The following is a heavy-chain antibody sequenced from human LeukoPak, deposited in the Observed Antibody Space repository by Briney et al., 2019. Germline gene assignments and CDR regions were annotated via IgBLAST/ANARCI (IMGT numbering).Heavy chain of an antibody. V-gene: IGHV4-59*01. CDR2: IYYSGST. Sequence: PSETLSLTCTVSGGSISNYYWSWIRQPPGKGLECIGYIYYSGSTNYNPSLKSRVTISVDTSKNQLSLKLSSVTAADTAVYYCAREVAAANFDYWGQGTLVTVYS. CDR1: GGSISNYY. J-gene: IGHJ4*02. CDR3: AREVAAANFDY. D-gene: IGHD6-13*01.